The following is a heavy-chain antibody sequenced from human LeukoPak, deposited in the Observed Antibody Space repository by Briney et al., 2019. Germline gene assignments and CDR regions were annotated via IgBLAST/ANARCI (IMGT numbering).Heavy chain of an antibody. J-gene: IGHJ3*02. CDR1: GYTFTGYY. V-gene: IGHV1-2*02. D-gene: IGHD2-2*01. CDR2: INPNSGGT. CDR3: ARDRIGCSSTSCYGGAGWDAFDI. Sequence: ASVKVSCKASGYTFTGYYMHWGRQAPGQGLEWMGWINPNSGGTNYAQKFQGRVTMTRDTSISTAYMELSRLRSDDTAVYYCARDRIGCSSTSCYGGAGWDAFDIWGQGTMVTVSS.